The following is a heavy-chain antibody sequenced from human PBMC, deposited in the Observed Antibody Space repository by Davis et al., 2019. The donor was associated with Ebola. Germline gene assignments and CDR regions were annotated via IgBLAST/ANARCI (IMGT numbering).Heavy chain of an antibody. D-gene: IGHD2/OR15-2a*01. CDR1: GFTFSTYS. J-gene: IGHJ3*02. CDR3: VKDSSNIWFDI. V-gene: IGHV3-23*01. CDR2: FGTVGDT. Sequence: GGSLRLSCAVSGFTFSTYSMNWVRQAPGKGLEWVSTFGTVGDTYYADSVKGRFAMSRDNSRGTLYLQMNSLRVEDSAIYYCVKDSSNIWFDIWGQGTLITVSS.